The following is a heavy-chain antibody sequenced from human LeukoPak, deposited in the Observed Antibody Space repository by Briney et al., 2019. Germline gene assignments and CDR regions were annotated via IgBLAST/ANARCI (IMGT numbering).Heavy chain of an antibody. Sequence: ASVKVSCKASGYTFTSYYMHWVRQAPGQGLEWMGIINPSGGSTSYAQKFQGRVTMTRDTSTSTVYMELSSLGSEDTAVYYCASRDPVEMATNDFDYWGQGTLVTVSS. CDR1: GYTFTSYY. V-gene: IGHV1-46*01. CDR3: ASRDPVEMATNDFDY. J-gene: IGHJ4*02. D-gene: IGHD5-24*01. CDR2: INPSGGST.